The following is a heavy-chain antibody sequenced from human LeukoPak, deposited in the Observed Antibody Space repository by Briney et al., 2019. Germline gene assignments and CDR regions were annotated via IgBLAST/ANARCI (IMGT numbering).Heavy chain of an antibody. V-gene: IGHV3-30*02. J-gene: IGHJ4*02. CDR2: IRYDGSNK. Sequence: PGGSLRLSCAASGFTFSSYGMHWVRQAPGKGLEWVAFIRYDGSNKYYADSVKGRFTISRDNAKNSLYLQMNSLRAEDTAVYYCARENRSPPDSPIQHIDYWGQGTLVTVSS. CDR1: GFTFSSYG. D-gene: IGHD3-22*01. CDR3: ARENRSPPDSPIQHIDY.